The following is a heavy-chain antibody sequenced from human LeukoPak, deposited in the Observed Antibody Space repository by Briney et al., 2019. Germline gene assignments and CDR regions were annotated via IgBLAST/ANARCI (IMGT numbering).Heavy chain of an antibody. J-gene: IGHJ5*02. V-gene: IGHV1-8*01. Sequence: ASVKVSCKASGYTFTSYDLNWVRQATGQGLEWMGWMNPNGGNTGYAQKFQGRLTMTRNTSISTAYMELSSLTSEDTAVYYCARTYYYSSGTDNWFDPWGQGTLVTVSS. CDR3: ARTYYYSSGTDNWFDP. CDR2: MNPNGGNT. CDR1: GYTFTSYD. D-gene: IGHD3-10*01.